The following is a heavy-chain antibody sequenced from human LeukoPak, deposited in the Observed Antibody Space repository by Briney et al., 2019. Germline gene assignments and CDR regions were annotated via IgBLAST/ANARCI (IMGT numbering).Heavy chain of an antibody. CDR1: GFTFSSYG. V-gene: IGHV3-30*02. D-gene: IGHD3-10*01. Sequence: QPGGSLRLSCAASGFTFSSYGMHWVRQAPGKGLEWVAFIRYDGNNKYYADSVKGRFTISRDNSKNTLYLQMNSLRAEDTAVYYCAKDQTLWFGELSWGQGTLVTVSS. J-gene: IGHJ4*02. CDR2: IRYDGNNK. CDR3: AKDQTLWFGELS.